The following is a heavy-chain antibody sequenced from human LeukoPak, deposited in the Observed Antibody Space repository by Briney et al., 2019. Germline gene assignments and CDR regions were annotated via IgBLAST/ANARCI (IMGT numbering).Heavy chain of an antibody. D-gene: IGHD3-10*01. V-gene: IGHV4-59*01. CDR1: GGSISSYF. J-gene: IGHJ4*02. CDR2: MYYSGST. CDR3: ARDYYGSGSQDI. Sequence: SETLSLTCTVSGGSISSYFWSWIRQPPGKGVEWIGYMYYSGSTKYNPSLKSRVTISVNTSKNQFSLKMSSVTAADTAIYYCARDYYGSGSQDIWGQGTLVTVSS.